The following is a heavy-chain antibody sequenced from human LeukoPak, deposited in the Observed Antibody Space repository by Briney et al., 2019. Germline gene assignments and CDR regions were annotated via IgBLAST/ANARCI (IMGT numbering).Heavy chain of an antibody. Sequence: PSETLSLTCAVYGGSFSGYYWSWIRQPPGKGLEWIGEINHSGSTNYNPSLKSRVTISVDTSKNQFSLKLSSVTAADTAVYYCARGGVVVPAALPTGWFDPWGQGTLVTVSS. D-gene: IGHD2-2*01. CDR3: ARGGVVVPAALPTGWFDP. CDR2: INHSGST. CDR1: GGSFSGYY. V-gene: IGHV4-34*01. J-gene: IGHJ5*02.